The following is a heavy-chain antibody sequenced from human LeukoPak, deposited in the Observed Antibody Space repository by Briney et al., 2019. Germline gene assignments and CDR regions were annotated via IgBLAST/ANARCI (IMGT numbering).Heavy chain of an antibody. CDR2: IYYSGST. D-gene: IGHD1-26*01. Sequence: SETLSLTCTVSGGSISSYYWSWIRQPPGKGLEWIGYIYYSGSTNYNPSLKSRVTISVDTSKNQFSLKLSSVTAADTAVYYCVRGPWDYYYYGMDVWGQGTTVTVSS. V-gene: IGHV4-59*01. CDR1: GGSISSYY. J-gene: IGHJ6*02. CDR3: VRGPWDYYYYGMDV.